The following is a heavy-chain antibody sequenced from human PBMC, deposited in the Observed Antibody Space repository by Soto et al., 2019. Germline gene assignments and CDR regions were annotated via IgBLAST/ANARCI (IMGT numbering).Heavy chain of an antibody. J-gene: IGHJ4*02. CDR2: ISAYNGNT. D-gene: IGHD6-13*01. Sequence: QVQLVQSGAEVKKPGASVKVSCKASGYTFTSYGISWVRQAPGQGLEWMGWISAYNGNTNYAQKLQGRVTMTTDTATSTGYMELRRLRSDDTAVYYCARESSSSCHDYWGQGTLVTVSS. CDR3: ARESSSSCHDY. V-gene: IGHV1-18*01. CDR1: GYTFTSYG.